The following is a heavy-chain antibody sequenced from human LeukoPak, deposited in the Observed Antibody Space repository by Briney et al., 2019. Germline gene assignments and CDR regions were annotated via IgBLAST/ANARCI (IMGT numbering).Heavy chain of an antibody. Sequence: GASVKVSCKASGYTFTSYDINWVRQATGQGLEWMGWMNPNSGSTGYAQKFQGRVTMTRNTSISTAYMELTSLRSEDTAVYYCAREYQLLGTVYNYFDPWGQGTLVTVSS. V-gene: IGHV1-8*01. CDR3: AREYQLLGTVYNYFDP. D-gene: IGHD2-2*01. CDR1: GYTFTSYD. J-gene: IGHJ5*02. CDR2: MNPNSGST.